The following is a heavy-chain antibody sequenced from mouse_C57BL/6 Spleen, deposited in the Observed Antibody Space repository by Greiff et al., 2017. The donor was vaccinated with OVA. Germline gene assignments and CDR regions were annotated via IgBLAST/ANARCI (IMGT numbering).Heavy chain of an antibody. D-gene: IGHD2-1*01. Sequence: EVKLVESGGGLVQPGGSMKLSCVASGFTFSNYWMNWVRQSPEKGLEWVAQIRLKSDNYATDYAESVKGRFTISRDDSKSSVYLQMNNLRAEDTGIYYCTVRNFYAMDYWGQGTSVTVSS. CDR2: IRLKSDNYAT. CDR1: GFTFSNYW. CDR3: TVRNFYAMDY. J-gene: IGHJ4*01. V-gene: IGHV6-3*01.